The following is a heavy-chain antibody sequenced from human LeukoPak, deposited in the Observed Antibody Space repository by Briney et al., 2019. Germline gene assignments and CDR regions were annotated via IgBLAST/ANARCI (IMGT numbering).Heavy chain of an antibody. J-gene: IGHJ4*02. Sequence: ASVKVSCKASGYTFSAYYMHWVRQVPGQGPEWMGWINPGGGGTNYAQKFQGRVTITADESTSTAYMELSSLRSEDTAVYYCARGPSYWGQGTLVTVSS. CDR1: GYTFSAYY. CDR3: ARGPSY. CDR2: INPGGGGT. V-gene: IGHV1-2*02.